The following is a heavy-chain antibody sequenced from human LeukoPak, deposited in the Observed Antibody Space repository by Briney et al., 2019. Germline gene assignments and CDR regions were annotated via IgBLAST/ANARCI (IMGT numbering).Heavy chain of an antibody. V-gene: IGHV3-23*01. CDR1: GFTFSSYA. Sequence: GGSLRLSCAASGFTFSSYAMSWVRQAPGKGLEWVSAISGSGGSTYYADSVKGRFTISRGNSKNTLYLQMNSLRAEDTAVYYCAKNSPPSLWFGELFVDYWGQGTLVTVSS. CDR2: ISGSGGST. J-gene: IGHJ4*02. D-gene: IGHD3-10*01. CDR3: AKNSPPSLWFGELFVDY.